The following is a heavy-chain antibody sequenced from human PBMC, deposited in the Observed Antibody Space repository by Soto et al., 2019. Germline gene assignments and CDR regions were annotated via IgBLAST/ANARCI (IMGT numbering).Heavy chain of an antibody. J-gene: IGHJ6*02. Sequence: QAQLVESGGGVVQPGGSLRLSCAASGFTFNNYGMHWVRQAPGKGLEWVAVIWNDGSGYYYANSVTGRFTISRDNSKNTLYLQMSSLRAEETAVYFCARRQISPPTRGAAAARGGMDVWGHGTTVTVSS. CDR1: GFTFNNYG. V-gene: IGHV3-33*01. CDR2: IWNDGSGY. D-gene: IGHD6-13*01. CDR3: ARRQISPPTRGAAAARGGMDV.